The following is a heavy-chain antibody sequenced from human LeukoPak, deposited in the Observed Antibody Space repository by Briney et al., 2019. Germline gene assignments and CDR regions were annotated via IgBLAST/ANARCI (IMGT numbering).Heavy chain of an antibody. J-gene: IGHJ4*02. D-gene: IGHD1-7*01. CDR3: ARDELLDY. Sequence: GGSLRLSCAASGFTFSSYYMNWVRQAPGKGLEWVSSISSSSTYIYYADSVKGRFTISRDNAKNSLYLQMSSLRAEDTAVYYCARDELLDYWGQGTLVTVSS. CDR2: ISSSSTYI. V-gene: IGHV3-21*01. CDR1: GFTFSSYY.